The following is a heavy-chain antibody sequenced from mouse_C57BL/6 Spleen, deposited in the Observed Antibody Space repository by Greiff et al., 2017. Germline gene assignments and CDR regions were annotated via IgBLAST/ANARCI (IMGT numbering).Heavy chain of an antibody. Sequence: EVQLVESGGGLVKPGGSLKLSCAASGFTFSDYGMHWVRQAPEKGLEWVAYISSGSSTIYYADTVKGRFTISRDNAKNTLFLQMTSLRSEDTAMYYCAKIYYGSSSYAMDYWGQGTSVTVSS. V-gene: IGHV5-17*01. CDR1: GFTFSDYG. CDR2: ISSGSSTI. J-gene: IGHJ4*01. CDR3: AKIYYGSSSYAMDY. D-gene: IGHD1-1*01.